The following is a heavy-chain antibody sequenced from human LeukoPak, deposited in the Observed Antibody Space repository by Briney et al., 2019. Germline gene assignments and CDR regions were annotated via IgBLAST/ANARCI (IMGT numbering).Heavy chain of an antibody. Sequence: GRSLRLSCEASGFAFNTYAMHWVRQAPGKGLEWVTLIWHDGSHKFYIDSVRGRFTISRDNSKDTVYLQMNGLRAEDTAVYYCTRRMFTADWHADLWGRGTLVTVSS. CDR3: TRRMFTADWHADL. D-gene: IGHD3-10*02. CDR2: IWHDGSHK. J-gene: IGHJ2*01. CDR1: GFAFNTYA. V-gene: IGHV3-33*01.